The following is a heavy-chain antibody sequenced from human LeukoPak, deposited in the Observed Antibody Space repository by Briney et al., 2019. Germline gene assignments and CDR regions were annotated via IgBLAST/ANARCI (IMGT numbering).Heavy chain of an antibody. J-gene: IGHJ4*02. Sequence: PGESLRLSCAASGFIFSTYSMNWVRQAPGKGLEWVSDISSSDSTIYYTDSVKGRFTISRDNAKSSLYLQMNSLRAEDTAVYYCAREGRGSSSWLDYWGQGTLVTVSS. CDR3: AREGRGSSSWLDY. CDR2: ISSSDSTI. CDR1: GFIFSTYS. D-gene: IGHD6-13*01. V-gene: IGHV3-48*04.